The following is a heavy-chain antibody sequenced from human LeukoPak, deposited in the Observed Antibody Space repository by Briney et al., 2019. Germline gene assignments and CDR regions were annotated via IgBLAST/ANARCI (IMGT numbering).Heavy chain of an antibody. CDR1: GYTFTGYY. J-gene: IGHJ4*02. V-gene: IGHV1-2*02. CDR3: ARESLRYFDWLLYGLDY. D-gene: IGHD3-9*01. CDR2: INPNSGGT. Sequence: ASVKVSCKASGYTFTGYYMHWVRRAPGQGLEWMGWINPNSGGTNYAQKFQGRVTMTRDTSISTAYMELSRLRSDDTAVYYCARESLRYFDWLLYGLDYWGQGTLVTVSS.